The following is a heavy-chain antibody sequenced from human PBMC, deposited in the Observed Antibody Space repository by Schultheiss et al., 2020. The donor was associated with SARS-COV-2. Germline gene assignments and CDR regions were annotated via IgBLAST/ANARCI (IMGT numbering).Heavy chain of an antibody. D-gene: IGHD6-19*01. Sequence: GESLKISCAASGFTFSSYAMSWVRQAPGKGLEWVSVFHPDDTTHYADSVKGRFSISRDNSKNTLYLQMNSLRAEDTAVYYCARVGSGWLFYYYYGMDVWGQGTTITVAS. CDR3: ARVGSGWLFYYYYGMDV. CDR2: FHPDDTT. V-gene: IGHV3-66*02. J-gene: IGHJ6*02. CDR1: GFTFSSYA.